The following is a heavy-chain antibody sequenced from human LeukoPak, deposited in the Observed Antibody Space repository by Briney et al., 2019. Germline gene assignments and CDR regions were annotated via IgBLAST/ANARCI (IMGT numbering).Heavy chain of an antibody. CDR3: ARDLPYGSGSYYIDHY. J-gene: IGHJ4*02. V-gene: IGHV1-2*06. Sequence: ASVKVSCKASEYTFTGYYMHWVRQAPGQGLEWMGRINPNSGGTNYAQKFQGRVTMTRDTSISTAYMELSRLRSDDTAVYYCARDLPYGSGSYYIDHYWGQGTLVTVSS. CDR1: EYTFTGYY. CDR2: INPNSGGT. D-gene: IGHD3-10*01.